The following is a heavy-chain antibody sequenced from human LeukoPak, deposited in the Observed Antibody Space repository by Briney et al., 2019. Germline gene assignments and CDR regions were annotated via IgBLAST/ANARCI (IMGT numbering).Heavy chain of an antibody. CDR1: GFTVSSNY. V-gene: IGHV3-66*02. D-gene: IGHD3-3*01. Sequence: GGSLRLSCAASGFTVSSNYMSWVRQAPGKGLEWVSVIYSGGSTYYADSVKGRFTISRDNSKNTLYLQMNSLRAEGTAVYYCARSRSYYDFWSGYYTYYFDYWGQGTLVTVSS. J-gene: IGHJ4*02. CDR3: ARSRSYYDFWSGYYTYYFDY. CDR2: IYSGGST.